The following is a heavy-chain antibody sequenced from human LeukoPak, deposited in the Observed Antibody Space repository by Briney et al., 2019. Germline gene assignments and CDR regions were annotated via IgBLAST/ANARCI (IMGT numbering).Heavy chain of an antibody. CDR1: GYMFTSYG. V-gene: IGHV1-18*01. CDR2: ISAYNGNT. J-gene: IGHJ4*02. CDR3: ARAKTTLCSSISCFGEPFDY. Sequence: GASVKVSCKASGYMFTSYGISWVRQAPGQGLEWMGWISAYNGNTNYAQKLQGRVTMTTDTSTSTAYMELRSLRSDDTAVYYCARAKTTLCSSISCFGEPFDYWGQGTLVTVSS. D-gene: IGHD2-2*01.